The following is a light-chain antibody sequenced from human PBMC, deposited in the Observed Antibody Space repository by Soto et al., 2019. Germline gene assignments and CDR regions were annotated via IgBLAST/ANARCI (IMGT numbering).Light chain of an antibody. Sequence: QSALTQPASVSGSPEQSITISCNGTSSDVGGYIYVSWYQHHPGKAPKLIIYDVSNRPSGVSIRFSASKSDNTASLTISGLQPEDEADYHCSSYTTSNTRQIVFGTGTKVTVL. CDR2: DVS. CDR1: SSDVGGYIY. V-gene: IGLV2-14*03. CDR3: SSYTTSNTRQIV. J-gene: IGLJ1*01.